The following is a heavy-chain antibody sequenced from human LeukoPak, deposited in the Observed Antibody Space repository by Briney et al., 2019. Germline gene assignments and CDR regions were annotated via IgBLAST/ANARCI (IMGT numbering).Heavy chain of an antibody. D-gene: IGHD6-19*01. CDR2: VGGSGDNT. Sequence: GGSLRLSCAASGFSFGNNAMSWVRQTPEKGLEWVSAVGGSGDNTYYANSVKGRFTISRDNAKNSLYLQMNSLRVEDTAFYYCAKDNRRHYTSGPNPDSLHWGQGALVTVSS. V-gene: IGHV3-23*01. CDR3: AKDNRRHYTSGPNPDSLH. CDR1: GFSFGNNA. J-gene: IGHJ4*02.